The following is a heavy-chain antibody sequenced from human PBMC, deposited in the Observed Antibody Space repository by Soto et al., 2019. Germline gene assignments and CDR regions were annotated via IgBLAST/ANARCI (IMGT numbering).Heavy chain of an antibody. D-gene: IGHD3-22*01. CDR2: IYYSGST. Sequence: SETLSLTCTVSGGSISSYYWSRIRQPPGKGLEWIGYIYYSGSTNYNPSLKSRVTISEDTSKNQFSLKLSSVTAADTAVYYCARAGDGGYYYDSSGYLFDYWGQGTLVTVSS. V-gene: IGHV4-59*01. J-gene: IGHJ4*02. CDR1: GGSISSYY. CDR3: ARAGDGGYYYDSSGYLFDY.